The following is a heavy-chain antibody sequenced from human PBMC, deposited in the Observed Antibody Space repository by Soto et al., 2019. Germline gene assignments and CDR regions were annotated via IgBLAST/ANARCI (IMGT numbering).Heavy chain of an antibody. J-gene: IGHJ4*02. CDR2: IYYSGST. CDR1: GGSISSGGYY. Sequence: QVQLQESGPGLVQPSQTLSLTCTVSGGSISSGGYYWSWIRQHPGKGLEWIGYIYYSGSTYYNPSLKSPVTISVDTANNQSSLTLSSVTAADTAVYYCARESRITMIEPERYDYLGQGTLVTVSS. CDR3: ARESRITMIEPERYDY. D-gene: IGHD3-22*01. V-gene: IGHV4-31*01.